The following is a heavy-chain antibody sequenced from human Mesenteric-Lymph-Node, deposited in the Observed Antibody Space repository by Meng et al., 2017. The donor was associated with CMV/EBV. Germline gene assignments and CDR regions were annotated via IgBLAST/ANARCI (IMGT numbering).Heavy chain of an antibody. CDR2: VKQDGSEK. CDR3: ARQRGGYCSGTDCYSLQATLDY. Sequence: GESLKISCAASGFTFSSYWMSRVRQAPGKGLEWVANVKQDGSEKNYVDSVKGRFTISRDNANSSLFLQMNSLRAEDTAVYYCARQRGGYCSGTDCYSLQATLDYWGQGALVTVSS. V-gene: IGHV3-7*01. CDR1: GFTFSSYW. D-gene: IGHD2-2*01. J-gene: IGHJ4*02.